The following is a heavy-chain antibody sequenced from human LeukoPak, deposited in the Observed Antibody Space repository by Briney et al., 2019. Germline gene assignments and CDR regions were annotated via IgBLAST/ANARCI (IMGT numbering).Heavy chain of an antibody. CDR1: GFTFSSYA. Sequence: GGSLRLSCAASGFTFSSYAMSWVRQAPGKGLEWVSAISGSGGSTYYADSVRGRFTISRDNSKNKLYLQMNSLRAEDTAVYYCARAPSIAAPNWFDPWGQGTLVTVSS. CDR3: ARAPSIAAPNWFDP. J-gene: IGHJ5*02. D-gene: IGHD6-6*01. V-gene: IGHV3-23*01. CDR2: ISGSGGST.